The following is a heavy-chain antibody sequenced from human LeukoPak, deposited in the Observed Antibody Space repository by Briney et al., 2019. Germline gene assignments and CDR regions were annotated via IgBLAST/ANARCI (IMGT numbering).Heavy chain of an antibody. CDR2: ISSSGSTI. D-gene: IGHD3-22*01. CDR3: ARVGDGYDSSGYAFDI. J-gene: IGHJ3*02. V-gene: IGHV3-11*01. CDR1: GFTFSDYY. Sequence: GGSLRLSCAASGFTFSDYYMSWIRQAPGKGLEWVSYISSSGSTIYYADSVKGRFTISRDNAKSSLYLQMNSLRAEDTAVYYCARVGDGYDSSGYAFDIWGQGTMVTVSS.